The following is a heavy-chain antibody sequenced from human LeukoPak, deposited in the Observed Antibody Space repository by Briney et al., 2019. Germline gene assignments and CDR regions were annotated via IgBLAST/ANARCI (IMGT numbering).Heavy chain of an antibody. J-gene: IGHJ6*03. D-gene: IGHD1-26*01. CDR2: INPNSGGT. CDR1: GYTFTGYY. V-gene: IGHV1-2*02. CDR3: ARSAESGSYIWGKSYYYYYMDV. Sequence: ASVKVSCKASGYTFTGYYMHWVRQAPGQGLEWMGWINPNSGGTNYAQKFQGRVTMTRDTSISTAYMELSRLRSDDTAVYYCARSAESGSYIWGKSYYYYYMDVWGKGTTVTISS.